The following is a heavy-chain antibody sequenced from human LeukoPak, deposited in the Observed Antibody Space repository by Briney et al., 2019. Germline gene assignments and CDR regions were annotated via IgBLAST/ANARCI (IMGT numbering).Heavy chain of an antibody. CDR3: ARERKYDSNFDY. CDR1: GFTFSSYS. D-gene: IGHD1-1*01. Sequence: GRTLRLSCAASGFTFSSYSMNWVRQAPGKGLEWVSSISSSSSYIYYADSVKGRFTISRDNAKNTLYLQMNSLRAEDTAVYYCARERKYDSNFDYWGQGTLVTVSS. CDR2: ISSSSSYI. V-gene: IGHV3-21*01. J-gene: IGHJ4*02.